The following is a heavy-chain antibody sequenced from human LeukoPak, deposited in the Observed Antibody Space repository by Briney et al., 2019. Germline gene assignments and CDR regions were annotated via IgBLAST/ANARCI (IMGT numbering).Heavy chain of an antibody. V-gene: IGHV4-4*07. D-gene: IGHD4-17*01. Sequence: PSETLSLTCTVSGGSISSYYWSWIRQPAGKGLEWIGRIYTSGSTNYNPSLRSRVSISLDTSKNQFSLKLRSVTAADTAVYYCASHDYGDFFDYWGQGTLVTVSS. CDR1: GGSISSYY. CDR3: ASHDYGDFFDY. CDR2: IYTSGST. J-gene: IGHJ4*02.